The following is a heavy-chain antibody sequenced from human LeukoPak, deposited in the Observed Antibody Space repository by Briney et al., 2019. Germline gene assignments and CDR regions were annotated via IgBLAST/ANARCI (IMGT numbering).Heavy chain of an antibody. CDR3: AKEGYSNGPDP. J-gene: IGHJ5*02. V-gene: IGHV1-2*02. D-gene: IGHD5-12*01. CDR1: GYTLTDHY. Sequence: ASVKVSCKASGYTLTDHYRHWLRQTRGHGLEWMGWINPTNGFAVYGQAFQGRVTMTRDTSISTVYMELTNLRSDDTGVYYCAKEGYSNGPDPWGPGSLVTVSS. CDR2: INPTNGFA.